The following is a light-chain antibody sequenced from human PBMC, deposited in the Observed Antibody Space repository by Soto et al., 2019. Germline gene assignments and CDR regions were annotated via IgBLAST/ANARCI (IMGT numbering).Light chain of an antibody. CDR1: QSVLSSSNNKNY. CDR2: WAA. Sequence: DIVMTQSPDSLAVSLGERVTIKCKSSQSVLSSSNNKNYLAWYQQKPGQPPKLLIHWAATRESGIPDRFSCSGSGTAFTLNISSLQAEDVAVYYWQQYYSTRTLSQGTKLEIK. J-gene: IGKJ2*01. CDR3: QQYYSTRT. V-gene: IGKV4-1*01.